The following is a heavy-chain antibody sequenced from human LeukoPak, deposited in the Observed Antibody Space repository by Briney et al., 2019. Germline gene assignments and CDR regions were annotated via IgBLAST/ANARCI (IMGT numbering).Heavy chain of an antibody. CDR2: ISGSGGST. J-gene: IGHJ4*02. CDR1: GFTFSSYA. V-gene: IGHV3-23*01. CDR3: ARKKGHVVYDYVWGSFCDY. Sequence: QSGGSLRLSCAASGFTFSSYAMSWVRQAPGKGLEWVSAISGSGGSTYYADSVKGRFTISRDNSKNTLYLQMNSLRAEDTAVYYCARKKGHVVYDYVWGSFCDYWGQGTLVTVSS. D-gene: IGHD3-16*01.